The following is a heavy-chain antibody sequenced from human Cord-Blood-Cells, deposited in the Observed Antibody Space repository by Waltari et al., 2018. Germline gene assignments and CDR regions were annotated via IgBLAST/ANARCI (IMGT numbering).Heavy chain of an antibody. CDR2: IYPGDSDT. CDR1: GYSFTSNW. D-gene: IGHD3-22*01. Sequence: EVQLVQSGAEVKKPGESQKISCKGSGYSFTSNWIGWVRQMPGKGLEWMGIIYPGDSDTRYSPSFQGQVTISADKSISTAYLQWSSLKASDTAMYYCAKTYYYDSSGYYPYFDYWGQGTLVTVSS. J-gene: IGHJ4*02. V-gene: IGHV5-51*01. CDR3: AKTYYYDSSGYYPYFDY.